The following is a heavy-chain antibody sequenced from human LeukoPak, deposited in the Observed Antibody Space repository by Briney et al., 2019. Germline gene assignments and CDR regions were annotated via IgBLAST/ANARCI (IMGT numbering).Heavy chain of an antibody. D-gene: IGHD6-13*01. CDR1: GGSISSYY. J-gene: IGHJ5*02. CDR3: ARVRPGIAAAGTNWFDP. Sequence: PSETLSLTCTVAGGSISSYYWSWIRRPPGKGLEWLGYIYYSGSTNYNPSLKSRVTISVDTSKNQFSLKLSSVTAADTAVYYCARVRPGIAAAGTNWFDPWGQGTLVTVSS. V-gene: IGHV4-59*01. CDR2: IYYSGST.